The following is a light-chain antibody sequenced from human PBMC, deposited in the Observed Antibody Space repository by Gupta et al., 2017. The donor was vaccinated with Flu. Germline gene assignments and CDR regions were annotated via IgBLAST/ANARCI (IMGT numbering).Light chain of an antibody. CDR2: DVS. CDR3: SSCTSTTPCV. Sequence: SITIFFTGATTDIDNYKYVSWFQQLPGKAPKLMLFDVSLRPSEVSDRFSGSKSANAASLTISGLQAEDEADYYCSSCTSTTPCVFGTGTKVTVL. CDR1: TTDIDNYKY. J-gene: IGLJ1*01. V-gene: IGLV2-14*03.